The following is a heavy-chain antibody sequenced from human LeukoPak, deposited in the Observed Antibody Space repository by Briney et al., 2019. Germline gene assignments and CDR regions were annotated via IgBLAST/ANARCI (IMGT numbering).Heavy chain of an antibody. CDR2: IYYSGST. Sequence: PSETLSLTCTVPGGSIRSSYWSWIRQPPGKGLEWIWYIYYSGSTNYNPSLTSRVTISVDTSKNQFSLKLSSVTAADTAVYYCARGRLASGYWGQGTLVTVSS. V-gene: IGHV4-59*08. J-gene: IGHJ4*02. CDR3: ARGRLASGY. D-gene: IGHD6-25*01. CDR1: GGSIRSSY.